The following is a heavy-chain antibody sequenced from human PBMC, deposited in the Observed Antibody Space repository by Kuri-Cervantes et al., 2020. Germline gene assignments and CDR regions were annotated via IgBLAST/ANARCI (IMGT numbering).Heavy chain of an antibody. CDR3: ARDHYYDSSGYYRNDAFDI. Sequence: SVKVSCKASGGTFSSYAISWVRQAPGQGLEWMGGIISIFGTANYAQKFQGRVTMTTDTSTSTAYMELRSLRSDDTAVYYCARDHYYDSSGYYRNDAFDIWGQGTMVTVSS. CDR2: IISIFGTA. CDR1: GGTFSSYA. V-gene: IGHV1-69*05. J-gene: IGHJ3*02. D-gene: IGHD3-22*01.